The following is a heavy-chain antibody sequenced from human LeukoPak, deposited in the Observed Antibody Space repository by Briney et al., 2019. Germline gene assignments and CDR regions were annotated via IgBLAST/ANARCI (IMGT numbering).Heavy chain of an antibody. J-gene: IGHJ4*02. V-gene: IGHV1-24*01. CDR1: GYTLTELS. Sequence: GASVKVSCKVSGYTLTELSIHWVRQAPGKGLEWMGGFDPEDGEIIYAQNFQGRVTMTEDTSTDTAYMELSSLRYEDTAVYYCALYYGDSAKGYYFGYWGQGTLVTVSS. CDR3: ALYYGDSAKGYYFGY. D-gene: IGHD4-17*01. CDR2: FDPEDGEI.